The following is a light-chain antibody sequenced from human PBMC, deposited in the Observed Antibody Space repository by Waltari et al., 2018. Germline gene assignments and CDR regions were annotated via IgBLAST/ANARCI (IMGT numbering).Light chain of an antibody. CDR3: SSYAGSFPYV. V-gene: IGLV2-8*01. CDR1: GSDVGGHNH. Sequence: QSALTQPPSASGSPGQSVTTSCSGTGSDVGGHNHISWYQQHPGKAPKLIIYEVSKRPSGVPDRFSGSKSGNTASLTVSGLQSEDEADYYCSSYAGSFPYVFGTGTKVTVL. CDR2: EVS. J-gene: IGLJ1*01.